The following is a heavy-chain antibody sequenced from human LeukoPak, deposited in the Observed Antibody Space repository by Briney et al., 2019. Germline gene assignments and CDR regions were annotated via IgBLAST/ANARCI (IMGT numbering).Heavy chain of an antibody. J-gene: IGHJ4*02. CDR1: GFTFSSYS. V-gene: IGHV3-21*01. CDR3: ARGGYSYGPPGDY. CDR2: ISSSSSYI. Sequence: GGSLRLSCAASGFTFSSYSMNWVRQAPGKGLEWVSSISSSSSYIYYADSVKGRFTISRDNAKNSLYLQMNSLRAEDTAVYYCARGGYSYGPPGDYWGQGTLVTVSS. D-gene: IGHD5-18*01.